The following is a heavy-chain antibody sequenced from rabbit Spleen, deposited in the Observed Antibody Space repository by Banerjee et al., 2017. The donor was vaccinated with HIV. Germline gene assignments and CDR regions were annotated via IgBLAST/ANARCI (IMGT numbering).Heavy chain of an antibody. D-gene: IGHD8-1*01. CDR3: ARDTGSSFSTYGMDL. CDR2: IEPIFGNT. CDR1: GFSFSSSDY. Sequence: QSLEESGGDLVKPGASLTLTCTASGFSFSSSDYMCWVRQAPGKGLEWIGYIEPIFGNTYFANWVNGRFTISSHNAQNTLYLQMTSLTAADTATYFCARDTGSSFSTYGMDLWGQGPLVTVS. V-gene: IGHV1S40*01. J-gene: IGHJ6*01.